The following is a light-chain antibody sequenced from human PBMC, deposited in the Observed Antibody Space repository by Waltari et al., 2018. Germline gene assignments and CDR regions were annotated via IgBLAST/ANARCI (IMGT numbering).Light chain of an antibody. Sequence: DIQMTKSPSTLSASIGDRVTITCRASQTINDWLAWYQQKPGRAPKLLIYKASDLESGVPSRFSGSGSGTEFTLTISSLQPDDFATYYCQQYSSFPLIFGPGTRVEIK. CDR3: QQYSSFPLI. CDR2: KAS. V-gene: IGKV1-5*03. CDR1: QTINDW. J-gene: IGKJ3*01.